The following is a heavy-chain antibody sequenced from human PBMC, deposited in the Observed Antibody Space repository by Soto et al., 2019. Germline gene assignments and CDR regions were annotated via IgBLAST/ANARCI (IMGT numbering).Heavy chain of an antibody. V-gene: IGHV4-39*01. J-gene: IGHJ6*02. CDR2: IYYSGST. Sequence: PSETLSLTCTVSGGSISSSSYYWGWIRQPPGKGLEWIGSIYYSGSTYYNPSLKSRVTISVDTSKNQFSLKLSSVTAADTAVYYCARHRGGAAAGYYYYGMDVWGQGTTVTSP. CDR3: ARHRGGAAAGYYYYGMDV. D-gene: IGHD6-13*01. CDR1: GGSISSSSYY.